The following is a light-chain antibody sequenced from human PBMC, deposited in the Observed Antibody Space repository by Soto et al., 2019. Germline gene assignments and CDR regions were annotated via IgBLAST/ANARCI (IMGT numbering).Light chain of an antibody. Sequence: QSALTQPASVSGSPGQSITISCTGTSSDVGDYNYVSWYQQDPGKAPKLMIYDVSNRPSGVYNRFSGSKSGNTASLTISGLQAEDEADYYCSSYTSSSTLVVFGGGTKLTVL. J-gene: IGLJ2*01. V-gene: IGLV2-14*01. CDR3: SSYTSSSTLVV. CDR1: SSDVGDYNY. CDR2: DVS.